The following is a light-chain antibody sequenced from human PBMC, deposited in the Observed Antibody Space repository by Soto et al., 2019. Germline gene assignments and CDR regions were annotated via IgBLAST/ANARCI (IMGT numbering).Light chain of an antibody. J-gene: IGKJ1*01. CDR1: QSVSSSY. CDR3: QHYGSSRT. CDR2: GAS. Sequence: EVVLTQSPVTLSLSPGERATLSCRASQSVSSSYLAWYQQKPGQAPRLLIYGASNRATGIADRFSGSGSGTDFTLTINRLEPEDFAVYYCQHYGSSRTFGQGTKV. V-gene: IGKV3-20*01.